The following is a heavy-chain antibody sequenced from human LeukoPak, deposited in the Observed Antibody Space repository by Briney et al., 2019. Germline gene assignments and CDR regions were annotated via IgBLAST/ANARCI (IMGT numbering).Heavy chain of an antibody. Sequence: ASVKVSCKASGYTFTGYYMHWVRQAPGQGLEWMGWISAYNGNTNYAQKLQGRVTMTTDTSTSTAYMELRSLRSDDTAVYYCARVRITMVRGVTYYFDYWGQGTLVTVSS. J-gene: IGHJ4*02. CDR2: ISAYNGNT. CDR3: ARVRITMVRGVTYYFDY. V-gene: IGHV1-18*04. CDR1: GYTFTGYY. D-gene: IGHD3-10*01.